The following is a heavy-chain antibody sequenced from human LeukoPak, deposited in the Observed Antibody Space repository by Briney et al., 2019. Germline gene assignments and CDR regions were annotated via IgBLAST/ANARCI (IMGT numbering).Heavy chain of an antibody. D-gene: IGHD1-26*01. V-gene: IGHV3-23*01. CDR2: IYGSGVSI. J-gene: IGHJ4*02. CDR3: AKDLGWELPAEAY. Sequence: GGSLRLSCVASGFTFKSDVMNWVRQAPGKGLEWLATIYGSGVSISYADSVKGRFTISRDNSNNTLYLQMNSLRVEDTAIYYCAKDLGWELPAEAYWGQGILVTVSS. CDR1: GFTFKSDV.